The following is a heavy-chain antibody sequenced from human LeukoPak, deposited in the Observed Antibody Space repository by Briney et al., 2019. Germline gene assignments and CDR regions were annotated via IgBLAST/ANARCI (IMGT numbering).Heavy chain of an antibody. D-gene: IGHD3-10*01. Sequence: GASVKVSCKASGYTFTTYVIHWVRQAPGQRLEWMGCINSGNGNPKYSQEFQGRVTITRDTSASTAYMELSSLRSEDMAVYYCARGAKFRSYGSGTFSTSLPFDPWGQGTLVTVSS. V-gene: IGHV1-3*03. CDR2: INSGNGNP. J-gene: IGHJ5*02. CDR3: ARGAKFRSYGSGTFSTSLPFDP. CDR1: GYTFTTYV.